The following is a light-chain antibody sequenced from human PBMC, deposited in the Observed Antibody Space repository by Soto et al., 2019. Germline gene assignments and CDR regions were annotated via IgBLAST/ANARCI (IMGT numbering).Light chain of an antibody. Sequence: EIVMTQSPATLSVSPGERATLSCRASQSVSSNLAWYQQKPGQAPRLLIYGASTRATGIPDRFSGSGSGTDFTLTISRLEPEDFAVYYCLHHGSSLWTFGQGTKVDI. V-gene: IGKV3-20*01. CDR3: LHHGSSLWT. J-gene: IGKJ1*01. CDR1: QSVSSN. CDR2: GAS.